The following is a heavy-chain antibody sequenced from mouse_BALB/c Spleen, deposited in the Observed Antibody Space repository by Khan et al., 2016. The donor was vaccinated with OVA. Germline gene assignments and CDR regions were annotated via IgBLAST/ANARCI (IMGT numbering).Heavy chain of an antibody. Sequence: QMQLKQSGAELARPGASVKMSCKASGYIFTSYMMHWVKQRPGQGLEWIGDINPSSGYNNYNQKFKDKATLTADKSSSTAYMQLSSLTSEVSAVYYCARVGYGSFGYWGQGTLVTVSA. CDR3: ARVGYGSFGY. D-gene: IGHD1-1*01. V-gene: IGHV1-4*01. CDR2: INPSSGYN. J-gene: IGHJ3*01. CDR1: GYIFTSYM.